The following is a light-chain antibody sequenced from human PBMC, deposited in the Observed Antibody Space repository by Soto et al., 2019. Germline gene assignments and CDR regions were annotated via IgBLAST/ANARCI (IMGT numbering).Light chain of an antibody. V-gene: IGLV4-60*03. J-gene: IGLJ2*01. Sequence: QAVVTQSSAASASLGSSVKLTCTLSSGHSGYIIAWHLQQPGQAPRYLMRVEVSGIYNKGSGVPDRFSGSSSGADRHLVISNLQSEDEADYFCETWYNDNVVFGGGTKVTVL. CDR2: VEVSGIY. CDR3: ETWYNDNVV. CDR1: SGHSGYI.